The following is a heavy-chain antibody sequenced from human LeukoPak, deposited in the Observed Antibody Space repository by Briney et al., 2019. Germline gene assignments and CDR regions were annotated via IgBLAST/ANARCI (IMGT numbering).Heavy chain of an antibody. D-gene: IGHD6-6*01. V-gene: IGHV4-61*02. Sequence: KPSETLSLTCPVAGGSISSGSYYWSWLRQPAGKGLEWIRRIYTSGSTNYKPSPKTRVTISVDTSKNQFSLKLSAVTAADTAVYYCAREVRYSSSMLDWFDPWGQGTLVTVSS. CDR1: GGSISSGSYY. CDR2: IYTSGST. J-gene: IGHJ5*02. CDR3: AREVRYSSSMLDWFDP.